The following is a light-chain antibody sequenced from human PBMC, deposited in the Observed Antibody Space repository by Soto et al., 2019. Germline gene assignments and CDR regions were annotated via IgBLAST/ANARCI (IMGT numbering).Light chain of an antibody. J-gene: IGKJ1*01. CDR2: DTS. CDR3: HQYNNWPPWT. Sequence: EIVLTQSPGTLSLSPGERATLSCRTSQTLSSSFLAWYQQTPGQAPRLLIYDTSTRATGIPARFSGSGSGTEFTLTISSLQSEDYAVYYCHQYNNWPPWTFGQGTKVDIK. V-gene: IGKV3-15*01. CDR1: QTLSSS.